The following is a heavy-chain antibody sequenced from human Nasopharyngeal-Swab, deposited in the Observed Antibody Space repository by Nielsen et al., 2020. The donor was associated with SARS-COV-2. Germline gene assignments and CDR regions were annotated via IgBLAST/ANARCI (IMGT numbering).Heavy chain of an antibody. CDR3: AKGFRTPIVVVVAACCPAHGGHWFDP. CDR2: IHHSGST. Sequence: WIRQPPGQGLEWIGEIHHSGSTNYNPSLKSRVTISVDTSKNQFSLKLSSVTAADTAVYYRAKGFRTPIVVVVAACCPAHGGHWFDPWGQGTLVTVSS. J-gene: IGHJ5*02. V-gene: IGHV4-34*01. D-gene: IGHD2-15*01.